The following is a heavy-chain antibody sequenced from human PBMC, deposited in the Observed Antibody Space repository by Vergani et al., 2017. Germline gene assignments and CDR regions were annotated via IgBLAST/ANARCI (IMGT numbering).Heavy chain of an antibody. D-gene: IGHD6-13*01. CDR2: FDPEDGET. Sequence: QVQLVQSGAEVKKPGASVKVSCKVSGYTLTELSMHWVRQAPGKGLEWMGGFDPEDGETIYAQKFQGRVTMTEDTSTDTAYMELSSLISEDTAVYYCATRATGYSSSWSIGYFDLWGRGTLVTVSS. CDR3: ATRATGYSSSWSIGYFDL. CDR1: GYTLTELS. V-gene: IGHV1-24*01. J-gene: IGHJ2*01.